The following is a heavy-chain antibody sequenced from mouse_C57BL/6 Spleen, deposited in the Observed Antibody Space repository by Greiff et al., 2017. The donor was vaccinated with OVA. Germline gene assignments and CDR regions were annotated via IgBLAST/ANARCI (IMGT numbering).Heavy chain of an antibody. CDR1: GYAFSSSW. CDR2: IYPGDGDT. J-gene: IGHJ4*01. Sequence: QVQLKQSGPELVKPGASVKISCKASGYAFSSSWMNWVKQRPGKGLEWIGRIYPGDGDTNYNGKFKGKATLTADKSSSTAYMQLSILTSADSAFYFCAREYYYGSSSGYAMDYWGQGTSVTVSS. D-gene: IGHD1-1*01. CDR3: AREYYYGSSSGYAMDY. V-gene: IGHV1-82*01.